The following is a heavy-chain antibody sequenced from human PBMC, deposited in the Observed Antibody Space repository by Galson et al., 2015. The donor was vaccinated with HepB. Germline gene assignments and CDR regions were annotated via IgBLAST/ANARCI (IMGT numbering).Heavy chain of an antibody. J-gene: IGHJ4*02. D-gene: IGHD3-22*01. CDR1: GISVSSSY. Sequence: SLRLSCAAAGISVSSSYMTWVRQAPGKGLEWVSVIYKSGSTYYGDSVKGRFTISRHNFKNTLYLQMNSLRAEDTAVYYCARGPRYYYDSSGPGYFDYWGQGTLVTVSS. V-gene: IGHV3-53*04. CDR2: IYKSGST. CDR3: ARGPRYYYDSSGPGYFDY.